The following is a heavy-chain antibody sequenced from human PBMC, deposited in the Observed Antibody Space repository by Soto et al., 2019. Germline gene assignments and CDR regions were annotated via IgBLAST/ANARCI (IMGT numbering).Heavy chain of an antibody. CDR3: ARDFSNSREQEENNWFDP. D-gene: IGHD1-1*01. Sequence: GASVKVSCKASGGTFSSYTISWVRQAPGQGLEWMGRIIPILGIANYAQKFQGRVTITADKSTSTAYMELSSLRSEDTAVYYCARDFSNSREQEENNWFDPWGQGTLVTVSS. V-gene: IGHV1-69*04. CDR2: IIPILGIA. J-gene: IGHJ5*02. CDR1: GGTFSSYT.